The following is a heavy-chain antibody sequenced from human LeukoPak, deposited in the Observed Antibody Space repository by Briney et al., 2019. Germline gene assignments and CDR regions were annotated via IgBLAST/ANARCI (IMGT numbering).Heavy chain of an antibody. J-gene: IGHJ4*02. D-gene: IGHD7-27*01. CDR2: IIPIFGTA. Sequence: SVKVSCKASGGTFSSYAISWVRQAPGQGLEWMGRIIPIFGTANYAQKFQGRVTITTDESTSTAYMELSSLRSEDTAVYYCARATPPWGPLDYWGQGTLVTVSS. CDR3: ARATPPWGPLDY. CDR1: GGTFSSYA. V-gene: IGHV1-69*05.